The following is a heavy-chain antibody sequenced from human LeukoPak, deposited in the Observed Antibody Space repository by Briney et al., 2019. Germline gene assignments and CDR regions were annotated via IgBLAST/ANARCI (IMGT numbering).Heavy chain of an antibody. CDR3: AKPNYDSSGYTY. CDR2: LSGGGDST. V-gene: IGHV3-23*01. J-gene: IGHJ4*02. CDR1: GFTFSSYV. D-gene: IGHD3-22*01. Sequence: GGSLRLSCAASGFTFSSYVMSWVRQAPGKGLEWVSALSGGGDSTYYVDSVKGRFTTSRDNSKNTLYLQMNSLRAEDTAVYYCAKPNYDSSGYTYWGQGTLVTVSS.